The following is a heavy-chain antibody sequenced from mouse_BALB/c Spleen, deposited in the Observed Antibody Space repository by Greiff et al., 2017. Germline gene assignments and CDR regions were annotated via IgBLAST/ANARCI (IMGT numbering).Heavy chain of an antibody. CDR3: ARGLRRRDYYAMDY. D-gene: IGHD2-2*01. V-gene: IGHV3-2*02. CDR2: ISYSGST. CDR1: GYSITSDYA. J-gene: IGHJ4*01. Sequence: EVQLVESGPGLVKPSQSLSLTCTVTGYSITSDYAWNWIRQFPGNKLEWMGYISYSGSTSYNPSLKSRISITRDTSKNQFFLQLNSVTTEDTATYYCARGLRRRDYYAMDYWGQGTSVTVSS.